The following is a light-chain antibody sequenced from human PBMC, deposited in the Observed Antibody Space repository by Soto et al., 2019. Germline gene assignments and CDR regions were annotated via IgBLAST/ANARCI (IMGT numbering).Light chain of an antibody. CDR2: GAS. Sequence: EIVLTQSPGTLSLSPGERATLSCRASQTFTTSSLAWYQQKPGQAPRLLIYGASSRATGIPDRFSGSGSGTDFTLTISRLEPEDFAVYYCQQYGSSPTWTFGQGTKVDIK. V-gene: IGKV3-20*01. CDR3: QQYGSSPTWT. J-gene: IGKJ1*01. CDR1: QTFTTSS.